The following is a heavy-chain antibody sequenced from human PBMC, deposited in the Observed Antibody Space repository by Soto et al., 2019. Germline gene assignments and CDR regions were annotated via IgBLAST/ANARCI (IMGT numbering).Heavy chain of an antibody. CDR3: ARDSDTYYGMDV. Sequence: GGSLRLSCAASGFTFSVHSMNWVRRAPGKGLEWVSYISSTSSARYYADSVRGRFTISRDNVKYSLYLQMNSLTDEDTAVYYCARDSDTYYGMDVWGQGTTVTVSS. D-gene: IGHD5-18*01. CDR1: GFTFSVHS. CDR2: ISSTSSAR. J-gene: IGHJ6*02. V-gene: IGHV3-48*02.